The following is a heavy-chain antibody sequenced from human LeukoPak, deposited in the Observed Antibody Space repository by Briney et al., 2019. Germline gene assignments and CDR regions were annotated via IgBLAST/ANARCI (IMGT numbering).Heavy chain of an antibody. CDR1: GYTFTGYY. CDR3: ARRYFVSGSYYTDY. V-gene: IGHV1-2*02. Sequence: ASVKVSCKAAGYTFTGYYMHWVRQAPGQGLEWMGWINPNSGGTNHAQKFQGRVTMTRDTSITTAYMELSRLRSDDTAVYYCARRYFVSGSYYTDYWGQGTLVTVSS. D-gene: IGHD3-10*01. CDR2: INPNSGGT. J-gene: IGHJ4*02.